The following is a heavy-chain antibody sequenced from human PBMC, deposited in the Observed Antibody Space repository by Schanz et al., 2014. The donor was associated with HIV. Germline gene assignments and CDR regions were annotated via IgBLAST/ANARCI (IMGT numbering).Heavy chain of an antibody. CDR3: AIPSSGWSTFDY. CDR1: EYTFTGYY. D-gene: IGHD6-19*01. CDR2: INPNSGGT. V-gene: IGHV1-2*02. J-gene: IGHJ4*02. Sequence: QVQLVQSGAEVKKPGASVRVSCKASEYTFTGYYVHWVRQAPGQGLEWMGWINPNSGGTNFAQKFQGRVTLTRDTSITTAYMELTTLRSDDTALYYCAIPSSGWSTFDYWGQGTLVTVSS.